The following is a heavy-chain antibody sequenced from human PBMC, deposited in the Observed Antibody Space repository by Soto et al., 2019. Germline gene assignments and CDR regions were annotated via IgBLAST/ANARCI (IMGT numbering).Heavy chain of an antibody. CDR3: ARVGSGGSYYDPGYYYGMDV. D-gene: IGHD1-26*01. CDR2: IYSGGST. J-gene: IGHJ6*02. V-gene: IGHV3-53*01. CDR1: GFTVSSNY. Sequence: EVQLVESGGGLIQPGGSLRLSCAASGFTVSSNYMSWVRQAPGKGLEWVSVIYSGGSTYYVDSVKGRFTISRDNSKNTLYLQMNSLRAEDTAVYYCARVGSGGSYYDPGYYYGMDVWGQGTTVTVSS.